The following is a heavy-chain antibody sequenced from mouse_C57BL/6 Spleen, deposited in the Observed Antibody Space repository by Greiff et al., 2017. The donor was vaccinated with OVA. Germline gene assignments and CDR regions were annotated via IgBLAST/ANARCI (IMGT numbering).Heavy chain of an antibody. CDR1: GYTFTSYW. V-gene: IGHV1-69*01. D-gene: IGHD1-1*01. Sequence: QVQLQQPGAELVMPGASVKLSCKASGYTFTSYWMHWVKQRPGQGLEWIGEIDPSASYTNYNQKFKGKSTLTVDKSSSTAYMQLSSLTSEDSAVYYCSRYYGSSYGYFDVWGTGTTVTVSS. CDR2: IDPSASYT. J-gene: IGHJ1*03. CDR3: SRYYGSSYGYFDV.